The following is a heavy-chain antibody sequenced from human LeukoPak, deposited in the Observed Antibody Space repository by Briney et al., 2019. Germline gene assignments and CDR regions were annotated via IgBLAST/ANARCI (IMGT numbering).Heavy chain of an antibody. J-gene: IGHJ4*02. D-gene: IGHD5-24*01. V-gene: IGHV4-59*01. Sequence: SETLSLTCTVSGGSMSSYYWSWLREPPGEGLEWIGYIYYSGSTNYNPSLKTRVTISVDTSKNQFSLTLSSVTAADTAVYYCAGRRDGYNRDYWGQGTLVTVSS. CDR2: IYYSGST. CDR3: AGRRDGYNRDY. CDR1: GGSMSSYY.